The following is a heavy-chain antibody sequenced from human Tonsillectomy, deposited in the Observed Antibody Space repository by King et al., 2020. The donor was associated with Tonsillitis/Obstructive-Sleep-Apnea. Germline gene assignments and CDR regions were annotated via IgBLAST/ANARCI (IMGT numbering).Heavy chain of an antibody. Sequence: VQLVESGGVVVQPGGSLRLSCAASGFTFDDYTMHWVRQAPGKGLEGVSLISWDGGSTYYADSVKGRFTISRDNSKNSLYLQMNSLRTEDTALYYCAKDMVQWMTTSGNWFDPWGQGTLVTVSS. CDR3: AKDMVQWMTTSGNWFDP. D-gene: IGHD5-24*01. CDR2: ISWDGGST. CDR1: GFTFDDYT. J-gene: IGHJ5*02. V-gene: IGHV3-43*01.